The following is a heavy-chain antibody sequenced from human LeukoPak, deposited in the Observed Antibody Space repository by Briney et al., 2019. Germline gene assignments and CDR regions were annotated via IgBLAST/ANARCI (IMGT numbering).Heavy chain of an antibody. CDR2: IYYSGST. V-gene: IGHV4-59*12. D-gene: IGHD3-22*01. Sequence: SETLSLTCTVSGGSISSYYWSWIRQPPGKGLEWIGYIYYSGSTNYNPSLKSRVTISVDTSKNQFSLKLSSVTAADTAVYYCARPFPDYYDSSGPYFDLWGRGTLVTVSS. J-gene: IGHJ2*01. CDR3: ARPFPDYYDSSGPYFDL. CDR1: GGSISSYY.